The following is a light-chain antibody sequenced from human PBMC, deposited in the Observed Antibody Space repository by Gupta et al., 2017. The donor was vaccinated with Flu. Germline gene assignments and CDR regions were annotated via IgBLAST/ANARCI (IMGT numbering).Light chain of an antibody. CDR1: SSDVGGYNF. J-gene: IGLJ2*01. CDR2: EVN. V-gene: IGLV2-8*01. Sequence: QSALAQPPSASGSPGQSVTISCTGTSSDVGGYNFVSWYQQHPGKAPKRMIYEVNKRPSGVPDRFSGSKSGNTASLTVPGLQPEDEADYYCSSYAGSNKLVVGGGTKLTVL. CDR3: SSYAGSNKLV.